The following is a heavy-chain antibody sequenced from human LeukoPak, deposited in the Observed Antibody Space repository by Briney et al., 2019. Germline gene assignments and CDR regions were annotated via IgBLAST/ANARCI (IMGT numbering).Heavy chain of an antibody. CDR1: GGSISSYY. CDR2: IYYSGGT. J-gene: IGHJ4*02. V-gene: IGHV4-59*01. CDR3: ASRDSSGYYLYDY. D-gene: IGHD3-22*01. Sequence: SETLSLTCTVSGGSISSYYWSWIRQPPGKGLEWIGYIYYSGGTNYNPSLKSRVTISVDTSKNQFSLKLSSVTAAGTAVYYCASRDSSGYYLYDYWGQGTLVTVSS.